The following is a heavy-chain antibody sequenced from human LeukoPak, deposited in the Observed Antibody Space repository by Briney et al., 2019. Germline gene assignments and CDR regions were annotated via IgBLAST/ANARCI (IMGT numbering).Heavy chain of an antibody. Sequence: SETLSLTCSVSGDSISTYYFSWIRQPPGRGLEWIGYVYYSGSTDYNPSLKSRVSFSVATSRMEATVRLSSVTASDTAVYYCTREGYNRSGYFLDFWGQGTLVTVSS. J-gene: IGHJ4*02. CDR2: VYYSGST. CDR3: TREGYNRSGYFLDF. CDR1: GDSISTYY. D-gene: IGHD2-2*03. V-gene: IGHV4-59*12.